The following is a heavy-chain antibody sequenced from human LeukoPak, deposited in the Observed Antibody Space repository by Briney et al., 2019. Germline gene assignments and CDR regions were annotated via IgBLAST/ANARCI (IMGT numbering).Heavy chain of an antibody. CDR2: ISWNSGSI. J-gene: IGHJ4*02. V-gene: IGHV3-9*01. CDR1: GFTFDDYA. CDR3: AKDIAV. Sequence: GGSLRLSCAASGFTFDDYAMHWVRQAPGKGLGWVSGISWNSGSIGYADSVKGRFTISRDNAKNSLYLQMNSLRAEDTALYYCAKDIAVWGQGTLVTVSS.